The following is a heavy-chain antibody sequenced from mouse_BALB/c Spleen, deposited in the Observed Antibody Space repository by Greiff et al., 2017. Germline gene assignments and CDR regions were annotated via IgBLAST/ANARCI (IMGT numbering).Heavy chain of an antibody. CDR2: IDPANGNT. CDR3: ARRRDGYYVYAMDY. CDR1: GFNIKDTY. D-gene: IGHD2-3*01. J-gene: IGHJ4*01. V-gene: IGHV14-3*02. Sequence: VQLKESGAELVKPGASVKLSCTASGFNIKDTYMHWVKQRPEQGLEWIGRIDPANGNTKYDPKFQGKATITADTSSNTAYLQLSSLTSEDTAVYYCARRRDGYYVYAMDYWGQGTSVTVSS.